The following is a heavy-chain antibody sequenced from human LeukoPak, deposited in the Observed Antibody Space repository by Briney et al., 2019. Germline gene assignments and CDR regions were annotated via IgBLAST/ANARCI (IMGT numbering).Heavy chain of an antibody. D-gene: IGHD5-12*01. CDR2: IYYSGST. CDR1: GGSISSYY. Sequence: PSETLSLTCAVSGGSISSYYWSWIRQPPGKGLEWIGYIYYSGSTNYNPSLKSRVTISVDTSKNQFSLKLSSVTAADTAVYYCARGEGEWLRSILIASWGQGTLVTVSS. J-gene: IGHJ4*02. V-gene: IGHV4-59*08. CDR3: ARGEGEWLRSILIAS.